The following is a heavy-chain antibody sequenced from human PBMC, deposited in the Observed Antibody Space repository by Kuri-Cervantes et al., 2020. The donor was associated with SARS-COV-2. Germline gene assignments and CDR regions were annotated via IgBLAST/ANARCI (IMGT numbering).Heavy chain of an antibody. CDR3: ARHEVGKWFGELSIDY. CDR2: IDPSDSYT. D-gene: IGHD3-10*01. Sequence: GESLKISCKGSGHSFTSYWISWVRQMPGKGLEWMGRIDPSDSYTNYSPSFQGHVTISADKSISTAYLQWSSLKASDTAMYYCARHEVGKWFGELSIDYWGQGTLVTVSS. CDR1: GHSFTSYW. J-gene: IGHJ4*02. V-gene: IGHV5-10-1*01.